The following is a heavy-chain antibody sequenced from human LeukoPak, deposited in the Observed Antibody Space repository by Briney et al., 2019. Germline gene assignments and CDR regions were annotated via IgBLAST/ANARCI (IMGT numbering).Heavy chain of an antibody. Sequence: PGRSLRLSCAASGFIFSSYAMNWVRQAPGKGLEWVSSISGSSSYIYYADSVKGRFTISRHNAKNSLYLQMNSLRAEDTAVYYCARVPAGVLGMKDAFDIWGQGTMVTVSS. D-gene: IGHD3-10*01. CDR2: ISGSSSYI. CDR3: ARVPAGVLGMKDAFDI. CDR1: GFIFSSYA. J-gene: IGHJ3*02. V-gene: IGHV3-21*01.